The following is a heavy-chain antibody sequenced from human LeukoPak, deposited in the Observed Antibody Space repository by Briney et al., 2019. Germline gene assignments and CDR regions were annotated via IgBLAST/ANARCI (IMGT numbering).Heavy chain of an antibody. CDR3: ARHRRYSSSWYNWFDP. CDR1: GYSISSGYY. CDR2: IYHSGST. Sequence: SETLSLTCTVSGYSISSGYYWGWIRQPPGKGLEWIGSIYHSGSTYYNPSLKSRVTISVDTSKNQFSLKLSSVTAADAAVYYCARHRRYSSSWYNWFDPWGQGTLVTVSS. V-gene: IGHV4-38-2*02. J-gene: IGHJ5*02. D-gene: IGHD6-13*01.